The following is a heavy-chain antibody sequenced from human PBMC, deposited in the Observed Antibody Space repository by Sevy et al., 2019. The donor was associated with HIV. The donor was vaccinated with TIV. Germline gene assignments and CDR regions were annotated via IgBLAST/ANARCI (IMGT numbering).Heavy chain of an antibody. V-gene: IGHV4-4*02. CDR3: ARGFDTPRGFDP. D-gene: IGHD3-10*01. CDR1: GGSISSSNW. J-gene: IGHJ5*02. Sequence: SETLSLTCGVSGGSISSSNWWHWVRQPPGKGLEWIGEICRSGSTNYNPSLKSRVTISVDNSKNQLSLQLNSVTAADTAVYYCARGFDTPRGFDPWGQGTLVTVSS. CDR2: ICRSGST.